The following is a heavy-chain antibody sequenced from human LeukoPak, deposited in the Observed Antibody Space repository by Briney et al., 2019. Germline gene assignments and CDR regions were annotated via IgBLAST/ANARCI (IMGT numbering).Heavy chain of an antibody. V-gene: IGHV1-69*13. J-gene: IGHJ4*02. CDR2: IIPIFGTA. D-gene: IGHD2-15*01. CDR3: ARSIGYCSGGSCYWGIFDY. CDR1: GGTFSSYA. Sequence: SVKVSCKASGGTFSSYAISWVRQAPGQGLEWMGGIIPIFGTANYAQKFQGRVTITADESTSTAYMELSSLRSEDTAVYYCARSIGYCSGGSCYWGIFDYWGQGTLVTVSS.